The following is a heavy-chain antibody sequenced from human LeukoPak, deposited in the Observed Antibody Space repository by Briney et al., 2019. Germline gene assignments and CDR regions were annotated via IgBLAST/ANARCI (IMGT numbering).Heavy chain of an antibody. D-gene: IGHD4-17*01. CDR2: IYYSGST. V-gene: IGHV4-59*01. J-gene: IGHJ4*02. CDR1: GGSISSYY. Sequence: SETLSLTCTVSGGSISSYYWSWIRQPPGKGLEWIGYIYYSGSTNYNPSLKSRVTISVDTSKNQFSLKLSSVTAADTAVYYCAKDSPYGDYVHWGQGTLVTVSS. CDR3: AKDSPYGDYVH.